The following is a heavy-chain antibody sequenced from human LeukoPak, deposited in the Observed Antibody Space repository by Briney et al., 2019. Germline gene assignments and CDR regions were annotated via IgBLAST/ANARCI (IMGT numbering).Heavy chain of an antibody. J-gene: IGHJ3*02. D-gene: IGHD5-24*01. CDR2: IVGGGGTT. CDR3: AKENGGYNDAFDI. V-gene: IGHV3-23*01. CDR1: GFTFSSYA. Sequence: GGSLRLSCAASGFTFSSYAMSWVRQAPGKGLEWVSAIVGGGGTTYHADSVKGRFTISRDYSKNTLYLQMNSLRAEDTAVYYCAKENGGYNDAFDIWGQGTMVTVSS.